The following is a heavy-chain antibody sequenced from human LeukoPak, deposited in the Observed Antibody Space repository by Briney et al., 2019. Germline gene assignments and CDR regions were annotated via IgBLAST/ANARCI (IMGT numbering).Heavy chain of an antibody. Sequence: GGSLRLSCAASGFTFSSYAMHWVRQAPGKGLEWVAVISYDGSNKYYADSVKGRFTISRDNSKNTLYLQMNSLRAEDTAVYYCARDRPAGLNYDFWGGYYIPGDYWGQGTLVTVSS. J-gene: IGHJ4*02. CDR1: GFTFSSYA. D-gene: IGHD3-3*01. CDR2: ISYDGSNK. CDR3: ARDRPAGLNYDFWGGYYIPGDY. V-gene: IGHV3-30*01.